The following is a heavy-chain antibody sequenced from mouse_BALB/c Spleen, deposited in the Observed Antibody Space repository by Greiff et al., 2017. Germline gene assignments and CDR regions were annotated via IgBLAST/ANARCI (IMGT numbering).Heavy chain of an antibody. CDR2: ISYDGSN. CDR1: GYSITSGYY. Sequence: DVQLQESGPGLVKPSQSLSLTCSVTGYSITSGYYWNWIRQFPGNKLEWMGYISYDGSNNYNPSLKNRISITRDTSKNQFFLKLNSVTTEDTATYYCARDYYGSSWVYFDYWGQGTTLTVSS. J-gene: IGHJ2*01. CDR3: ARDYYGSSWVYFDY. V-gene: IGHV3-6*02. D-gene: IGHD1-1*01.